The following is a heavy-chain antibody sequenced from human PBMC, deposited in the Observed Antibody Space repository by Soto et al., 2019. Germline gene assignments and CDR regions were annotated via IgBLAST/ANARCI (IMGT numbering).Heavy chain of an antibody. CDR3: ANVFLIVEGGAQY. D-gene: IGHD3-22*01. J-gene: IGHJ4*02. CDR1: GFTFSTYG. Sequence: QVQLVESGGGVVQPGRSLRLSCAASGFTFSTYGMHWVRQAPGKGLEWVAVISHDGSNKYYADSVKGRFTISRDNSKNTLYLQMNSLRAEDTAVYYCANVFLIVEGGAQYWGQGTLVTVSS. V-gene: IGHV3-30*18. CDR2: ISHDGSNK.